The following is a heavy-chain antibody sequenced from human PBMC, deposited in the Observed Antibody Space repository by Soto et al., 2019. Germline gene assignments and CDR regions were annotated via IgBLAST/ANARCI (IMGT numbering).Heavy chain of an antibody. J-gene: IGHJ6*02. D-gene: IGHD3-3*01. CDR3: ARPGSNDFWSGYYDSYYYYGMDV. CDR1: GGSISSSSYY. Sequence: SETLSLTCTVSGGSISSSSYYWGWIRQPPGKGLEWIGSIYYSGSTYYNPSLKSRVTISVDTSKNQFSLKLSSVTAADTAVYYCARPGSNDFWSGYYDSYYYYGMDVWGQGTPVTVSS. CDR2: IYYSGST. V-gene: IGHV4-39*01.